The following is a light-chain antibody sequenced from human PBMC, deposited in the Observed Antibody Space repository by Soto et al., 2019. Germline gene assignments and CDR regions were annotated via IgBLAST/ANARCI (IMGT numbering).Light chain of an antibody. CDR1: QNVSTY. J-gene: IGKJ3*01. CDR2: DAS. CDR3: QQRTNWLT. V-gene: IGKV3-11*01. Sequence: ESVLTQSPATLSLSPGERATLSCRASQNVSTYLAWYQQKPGQAPRLLIYDASNRGTGIPARFSGSGSGTDFTLTISSLEPEDFAVYYCQQRTNWLTFGPGTKVDIK.